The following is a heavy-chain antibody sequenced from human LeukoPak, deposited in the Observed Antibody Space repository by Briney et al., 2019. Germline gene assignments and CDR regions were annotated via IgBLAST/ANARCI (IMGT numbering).Heavy chain of an antibody. Sequence: GGSLRLSCAASGFTFSRYWMSWVRQTPGKGLEWVANMKQGGREKYYVDSVKGRFTISRDNVKTSLYLQMNSLRVEDTGVYFCARGSGWFDSWGQGTLVTVSS. CDR1: GFTFSRYW. V-gene: IGHV3-7*04. CDR2: MKQGGREK. CDR3: ARGSGWFDS. J-gene: IGHJ5*01.